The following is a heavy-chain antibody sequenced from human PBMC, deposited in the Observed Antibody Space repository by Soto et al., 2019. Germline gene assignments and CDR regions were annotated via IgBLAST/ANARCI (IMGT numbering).Heavy chain of an antibody. J-gene: IGHJ3*02. D-gene: IGHD1-26*01. Sequence: GGSLRLSCAASGFTFSSYGMHWVRQAPGKGLEWVAVISYDGSNKYYADSVKGRFTISRDNSKNTLYLQMNSLRAEDTAVYYCAKITQGTATTVGAFDIWGQGTMVTVSS. CDR3: AKITQGTATTVGAFDI. CDR1: GFTFSSYG. V-gene: IGHV3-30*18. CDR2: ISYDGSNK.